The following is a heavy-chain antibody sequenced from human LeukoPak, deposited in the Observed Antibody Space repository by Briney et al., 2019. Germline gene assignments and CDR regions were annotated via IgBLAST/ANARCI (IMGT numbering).Heavy chain of an antibody. J-gene: IGHJ4*02. D-gene: IGHD5-18*01. CDR3: ARLSLRYSFGYSFFDF. CDR1: GYTFTSYG. CDR2: ISAYNGNT. V-gene: IGHV1-18*01. Sequence: ASVKVSCKASGYTFTSYGISWVRQAPGQGLEWMGWISAYNGNTNYAQKLQGRVTMTTDTSTTTAYMELRSLRSDDTAVYYCARLSLRYSFGYSFFDFWGQGTLVTVSS.